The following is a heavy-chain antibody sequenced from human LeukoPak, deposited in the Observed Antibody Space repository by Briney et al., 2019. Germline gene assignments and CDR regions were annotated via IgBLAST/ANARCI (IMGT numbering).Heavy chain of an antibody. V-gene: IGHV3-74*01. CDR3: AREYYYDSSGYAFDI. CDR1: GLTFNTYW. J-gene: IGHJ3*02. CDR2: INTDGSSA. D-gene: IGHD3-22*01. Sequence: GGSLRLSCAASGLTFNTYWMHWVRQAPGEGLVWVSRINTDGSSANYADSVKGRFSTSRDNAKNTLYLQMNSLRAEDTAIYYCAREYYYDSSGYAFDIWGQGTMVTVSS.